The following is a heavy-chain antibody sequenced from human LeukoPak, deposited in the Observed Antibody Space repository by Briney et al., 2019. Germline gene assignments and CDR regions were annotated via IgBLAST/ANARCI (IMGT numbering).Heavy chain of an antibody. CDR2: MNPNSGNT. D-gene: IGHD6-13*01. CDR3: ARGSAGIAAAGTVRGEYYYYMDV. Sequence: ASVKVSCKASGYTFTRYVINWVRQATGQGLEWMGWMNPNSGNTGYAQKLHGRVTMTRNTSISTDYMELSSPRSEDTAVYYCARGSAGIAAAGTVRGEYYYYMDVWGKGTTVTISS. J-gene: IGHJ6*03. V-gene: IGHV1-8*01. CDR1: GYTFTRYV.